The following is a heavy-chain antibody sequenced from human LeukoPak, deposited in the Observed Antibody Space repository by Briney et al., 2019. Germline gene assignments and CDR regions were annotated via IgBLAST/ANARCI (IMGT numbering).Heavy chain of an antibody. CDR3: AGGQGSYSRYYMDV. D-gene: IGHD1-26*01. J-gene: IGHJ6*03. Sequence: SVKVSCKASGATFISYAMSWVRQAPGQGLEWMGGIIPIFGTANYAQKFQGRVTITADKSTSTAYMEVSSLRSEDTAVYYGAGGQGSYSRYYMDVWGKGTTVTVSS. CDR1: GATFISYA. CDR2: IIPIFGTA. V-gene: IGHV1-69*06.